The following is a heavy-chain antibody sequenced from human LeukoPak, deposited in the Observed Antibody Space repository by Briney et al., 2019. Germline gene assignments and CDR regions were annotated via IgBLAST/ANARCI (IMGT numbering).Heavy chain of an antibody. Sequence: TGGSLRLSCAASQFTFSSYGMHWVRQAPGKGLEWVTFIRYDGTKKYVDSVKGRFTISRDNSKNTLYLQMNSLRAEDTAVYYCAKDWRAYCGDDCYSYFDYWGQGTLVIVPS. J-gene: IGHJ4*02. CDR1: QFTFSSYG. CDR3: AKDWRAYCGDDCYSYFDY. CDR2: IRYDGTKK. V-gene: IGHV3-30*02. D-gene: IGHD2-21*02.